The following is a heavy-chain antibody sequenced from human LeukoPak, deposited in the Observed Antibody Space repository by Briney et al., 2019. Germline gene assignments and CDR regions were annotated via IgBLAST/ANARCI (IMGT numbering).Heavy chain of an antibody. J-gene: IGHJ5*02. Sequence: SETLSLTCTVSGGSISSSSYYWGWIRQPPGKGLEWIGSIYYSGSTYCNPSLKSRVTISVDTSKNQFSLKLSSVTAADTAVYYCARRAGITGTTFDWFDPWGQGTLVTVSP. CDR2: IYYSGST. CDR1: GGSISSSSYY. V-gene: IGHV4-39*07. D-gene: IGHD1-7*01. CDR3: ARRAGITGTTFDWFDP.